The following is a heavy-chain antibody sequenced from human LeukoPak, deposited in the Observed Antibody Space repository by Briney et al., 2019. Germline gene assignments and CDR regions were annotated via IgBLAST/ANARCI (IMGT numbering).Heavy chain of an antibody. J-gene: IGHJ4*02. CDR3: ARYSSSWYLGSYFDY. CDR2: IYYSGGT. D-gene: IGHD6-13*01. Sequence: SETLSLTCTVSGGSISSYYWSWIRQPPGKGLEWIGYIYYSGGTNYNPSLKSRVTISVDTSKNQFSLKLSSVTAADTAVYYCARYSSSWYLGSYFDYWGQGTLVTVSS. V-gene: IGHV4-59*01. CDR1: GGSISSYY.